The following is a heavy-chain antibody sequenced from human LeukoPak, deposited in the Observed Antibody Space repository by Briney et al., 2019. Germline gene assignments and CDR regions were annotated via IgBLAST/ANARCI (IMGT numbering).Heavy chain of an antibody. CDR1: GFTFSTYS. D-gene: IGHD6-6*01. Sequence: PGGSLRLSCAVSGFTFSTYSMNWVRQAPGKGLEWVSYISSSSSTIYYADSVKGRFTISRDNAKNSLYLQMNSLSADDTAVYYCAGGASEYSSSGDFACWGQGTLVTVSS. J-gene: IGHJ4*02. CDR2: ISSSSSTI. CDR3: AGGASEYSSSGDFAC. V-gene: IGHV3-48*01.